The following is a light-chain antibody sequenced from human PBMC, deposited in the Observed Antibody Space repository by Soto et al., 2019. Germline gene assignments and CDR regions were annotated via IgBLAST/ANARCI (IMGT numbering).Light chain of an antibody. J-gene: IGKJ4*01. Sequence: DIQMTQSPSTLSASVGDRVTITCRARQSISSWLAWYQQKPGKAPKRLIYKASILESGIPSRFSGRGSETEFTLNTSSLQPDNFATYYCQQYDIFSLTFGGGTKVEVK. CDR2: KAS. CDR3: QQYDIFSLT. V-gene: IGKV1-5*03. CDR1: QSISSW.